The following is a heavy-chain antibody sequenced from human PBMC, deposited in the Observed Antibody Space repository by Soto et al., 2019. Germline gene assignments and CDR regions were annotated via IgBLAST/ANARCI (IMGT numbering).Heavy chain of an antibody. D-gene: IGHD5-18*01. V-gene: IGHV1-69*12. CDR2: IIPIFGTA. CDR3: ARVAGGYSPPDWYFDL. Sequence: QVQLVQSGAEVKKPGSSVKVSCKASGGTFSSYAISWVRQAPGQGLEWMGGIIPIFGTANYAQKFQGRVTITADETRSTAYMELSSLRSEDTAVYYCARVAGGYSPPDWYFDLCGRVTLVTVSS. CDR1: GGTFSSYA. J-gene: IGHJ2*01.